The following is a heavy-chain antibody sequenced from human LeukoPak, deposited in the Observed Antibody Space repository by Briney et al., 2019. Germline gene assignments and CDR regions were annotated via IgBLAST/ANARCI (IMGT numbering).Heavy chain of an antibody. Sequence: SETLSLTCTVSGGSISSYYWSWIRQPPGKGLEWIGYIYYSGSTNYNPSLKSRVTISVDTSKNQFSLKLSSVTAADTAVYYCARESDYEGYFDYWGQGTLVTVSS. CDR2: IYYSGST. V-gene: IGHV4-59*12. CDR3: ARESDYEGYFDY. D-gene: IGHD4-17*01. J-gene: IGHJ4*02. CDR1: GGSISSYY.